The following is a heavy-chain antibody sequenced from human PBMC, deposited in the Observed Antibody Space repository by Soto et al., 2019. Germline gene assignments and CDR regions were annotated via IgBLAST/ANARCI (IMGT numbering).Heavy chain of an antibody. CDR3: AGIGSGSFQDTFDI. CDR2: IYYSGST. CDR1: GGSISSYY. J-gene: IGHJ3*02. V-gene: IGHV4-59*01. Sequence: PSETLSLTCTVSGGSISSYYWSWIRQPPGKGLEWIAYIYYSGSTNYNPSLKSRVTISVDTSKKLFSLRLTSVTAADTAVYYCAGIGSGSFQDTFDIWGQGTMVTVSS. D-gene: IGHD1-26*01.